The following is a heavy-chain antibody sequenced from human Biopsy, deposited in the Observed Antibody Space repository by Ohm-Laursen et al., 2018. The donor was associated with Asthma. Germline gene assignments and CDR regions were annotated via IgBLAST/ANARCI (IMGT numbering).Heavy chain of an antibody. CDR2: IIPVFGTS. CDR1: GDILSSFG. Sequence: ASVKVSCRSHGDILSSFGIKWVRKAPGQGLEWMGGIIPVFGTSNYAQKFQGRVTFTADGSTSSAYMGLSSLTSEDSAVYYCAREISTVDYGYYYFAMDVWGQGTTVTVSS. J-gene: IGHJ6*02. D-gene: IGHD4-17*01. V-gene: IGHV1-69*13. CDR3: AREISTVDYGYYYFAMDV.